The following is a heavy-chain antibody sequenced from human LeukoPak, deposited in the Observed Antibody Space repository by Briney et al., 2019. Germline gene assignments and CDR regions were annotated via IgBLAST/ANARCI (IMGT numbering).Heavy chain of an antibody. J-gene: IGHJ4*02. CDR3: ARVGQQWLETFFDY. CDR1: GGSISSGGYS. D-gene: IGHD6-19*01. V-gene: IGHV4-30-2*01. Sequence: SQTLSLTCAVSGGSISSGGYSWSWIRQPPGKGLEWIGYIYHSGSTYYNPSLKSRATISVDRSKNQFSLKLSSVTAADTAVYYCARVGQQWLETFFDYWGQGTLVTVSS. CDR2: IYHSGST.